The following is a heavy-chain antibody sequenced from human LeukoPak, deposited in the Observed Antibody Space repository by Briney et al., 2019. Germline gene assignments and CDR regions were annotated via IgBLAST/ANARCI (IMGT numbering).Heavy chain of an antibody. Sequence: GGSLRLSCAASGFTFSTYGIHWVRQAPGKGLEWVAVIWYDGSKKYYADSVRGRFTISRDNSKNTLYLQMNSPRAEDTAVYYCARGTDTSWYLFDYWGQGTLVTVSS. CDR3: ARGTDTSWYLFDY. J-gene: IGHJ4*02. CDR1: GFTFSTYG. CDR2: IWYDGSKK. V-gene: IGHV3-33*01. D-gene: IGHD2-2*01.